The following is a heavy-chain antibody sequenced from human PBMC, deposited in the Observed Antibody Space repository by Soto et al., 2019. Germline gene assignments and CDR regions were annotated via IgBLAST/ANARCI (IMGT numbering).Heavy chain of an antibody. CDR3: AKDRVGGVRSYFGMDG. V-gene: IGHV3-30*18. CDR1: GFTFSSYG. CDR2: ISYDGSNK. Sequence: GGSLILSCAASGFTFSSYGMHWVRQAPGKGLEWVALISYDGSNKNYADSVKGRFNISRDNYKNTLYLQMNSLRAEDTAMFYCAKDRVGGVRSYFGMDGWGNGNTVTV. D-gene: IGHD1-26*01. J-gene: IGHJ6*04.